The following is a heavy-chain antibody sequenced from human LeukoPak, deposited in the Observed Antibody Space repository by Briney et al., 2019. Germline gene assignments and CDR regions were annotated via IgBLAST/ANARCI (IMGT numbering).Heavy chain of an antibody. J-gene: IGHJ3*02. V-gene: IGHV3-21*01. Sequence: XSYSMNWVRQAPGKGLEWVSSISSSSSYICYADSVKGRFTISRDNAKNSLYLQMNSLRAEDTAVYYCARQYCSGGSCYVDAFDIWGQGTMVTVSS. CDR2: ISSSSSYI. CDR1: XSYS. CDR3: ARQYCSGGSCYVDAFDI. D-gene: IGHD2-15*01.